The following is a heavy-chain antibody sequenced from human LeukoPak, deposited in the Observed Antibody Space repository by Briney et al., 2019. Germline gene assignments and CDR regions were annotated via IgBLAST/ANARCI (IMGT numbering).Heavy chain of an antibody. V-gene: IGHV1-69*05. Sequence: ASVKVSCKASGGTFSSYAISGVRQAPGQGLEWMGGIIPIFGTANYAQKFQGRGTITTDESTSTAYMELSSLRSEDTAVYYCARGSGVPPHYDYWGQGTLVTVSS. CDR2: IIPIFGTA. J-gene: IGHJ4*02. CDR3: ARGSGVPPHYDY. D-gene: IGHD3-10*01. CDR1: GGTFSSYA.